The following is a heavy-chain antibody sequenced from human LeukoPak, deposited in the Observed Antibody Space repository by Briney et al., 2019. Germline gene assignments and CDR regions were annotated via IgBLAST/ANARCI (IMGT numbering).Heavy chain of an antibody. V-gene: IGHV4-39*01. J-gene: IGHJ5*02. D-gene: IGHD2-2*01. CDR3: ARHVLIVVVPAAIYNWFDP. CDR1: GGSISSSSYY. CDR2: IYYSGST. Sequence: SETLSLTCTVSGGSISSSSYYWGWIRQPPGKGLEWIGSIYYSGSTYYNPSLKSRVTISVDTPKNQFSLKLSSVTAADTAVYYCARHVLIVVVPAAIYNWFDPWGQGTLVTVSS.